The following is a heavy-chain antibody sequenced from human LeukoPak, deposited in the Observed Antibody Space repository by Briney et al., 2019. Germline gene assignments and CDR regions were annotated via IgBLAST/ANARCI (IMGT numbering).Heavy chain of an antibody. CDR3: AKGGSSGPSNYFDY. CDR1: GFTFDDYA. V-gene: IGHV3-9*01. D-gene: IGHD6-19*01. Sequence: GRSLRLSCAASGFTFDDYAMHWVRQAPGKGLEWVSGISWNSGSIGYADSVKGRFTISRDNAKNSLYLQMNSLRAEDTALYHCAKGGSSGPSNYFDYWGQGTLVTVSS. CDR2: ISWNSGSI. J-gene: IGHJ4*02.